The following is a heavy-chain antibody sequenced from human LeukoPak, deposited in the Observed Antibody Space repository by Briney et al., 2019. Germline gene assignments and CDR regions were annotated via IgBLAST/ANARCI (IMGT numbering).Heavy chain of an antibody. CDR3: AREGYSGYEPYFDY. CDR1: GFTVSSNY. Sequence: GGSLRLSCAASGFTVSSNYMSWVRQAPGKGLEWVPVIYSGGSTYYADSVKGRFTISRDNSKNTLYLQMNSLRAEDTAVYYCAREGYSGYEPYFDYWGQGTLVTVSS. D-gene: IGHD5-12*01. J-gene: IGHJ4*02. V-gene: IGHV3-53*01. CDR2: IYSGGST.